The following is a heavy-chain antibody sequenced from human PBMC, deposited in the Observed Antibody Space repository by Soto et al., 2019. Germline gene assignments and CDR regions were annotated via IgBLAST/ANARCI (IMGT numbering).Heavy chain of an antibody. CDR1: GGTFSSSG. Sequence: QVHLVQSGTEVKKPGSSVKVSCKASGGTFSSSGFSWVRQAPGQGLEWMGMIVPSLDTTNYAQKFQARVTITADEVTSTAYMELRSLRSEDTAVYYCARLLLYSVSGRGWFDPWGQGTLVTVSS. V-gene: IGHV1-69*11. J-gene: IGHJ5*02. D-gene: IGHD2-2*02. CDR3: ARLLLYSVSGRGWFDP. CDR2: IVPSLDTT.